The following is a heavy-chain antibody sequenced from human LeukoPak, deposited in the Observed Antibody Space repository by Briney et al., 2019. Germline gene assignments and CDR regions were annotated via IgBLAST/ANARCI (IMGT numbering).Heavy chain of an antibody. J-gene: IGHJ4*02. Sequence: PGRSLRLSCAASGFTFSSYAMSWVRQAPGKGLEWVSAISGSGGSTYYADSVKGRFTISRDNSKNTLYLQMNSLRAEDTAVYYCAKIWSPNVLRFLEWLSYYDYWGQGTLVTVSS. CDR1: GFTFSSYA. CDR2: ISGSGGST. V-gene: IGHV3-23*01. D-gene: IGHD3-3*01. CDR3: AKIWSPNVLRFLEWLSYYDY.